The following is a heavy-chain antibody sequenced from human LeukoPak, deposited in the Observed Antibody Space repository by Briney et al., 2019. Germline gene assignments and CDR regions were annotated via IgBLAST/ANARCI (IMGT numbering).Heavy chain of an antibody. D-gene: IGHD3-10*01. CDR1: GFTFSDYY. V-gene: IGHV3-11*04. Sequence: GALRLSCAASGFTFSDYYMSWIRQAPGKGLEWVSYISSSGSTIYYADSVKGRFTISRDNAKNSLYLQMNSLRAEDTAVYYCASMVRGVIYYFDYWGQGTLVTVSS. CDR2: ISSSGSTI. CDR3: ASMVRGVIYYFDY. J-gene: IGHJ4*02.